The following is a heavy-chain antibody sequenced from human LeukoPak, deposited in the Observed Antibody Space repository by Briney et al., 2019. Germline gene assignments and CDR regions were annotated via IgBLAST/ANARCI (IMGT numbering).Heavy chain of an antibody. CDR3: ARHSTRGKSNSHFDY. CDR1: GYTFTSYG. D-gene: IGHD3-10*01. Sequence: ASVKVSCKASGYTFTSYGISWVGQAPGQGLEWMGWISAYNGNTNYAQKLQGRVTMTTDTSTSTAYMELRSLRSDDTAVYYCARHSTRGKSNSHFDYWGQGTLVTVSS. J-gene: IGHJ4*02. CDR2: ISAYNGNT. V-gene: IGHV1-18*01.